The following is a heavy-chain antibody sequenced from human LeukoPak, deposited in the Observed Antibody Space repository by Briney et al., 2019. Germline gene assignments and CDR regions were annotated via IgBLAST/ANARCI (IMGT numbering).Heavy chain of an antibody. CDR1: GFTFSSCG. J-gene: IGHJ4*02. CDR3: ARGGRPYCTNGVCQSSFDY. CDR2: IWYDGSNK. D-gene: IGHD2-8*01. V-gene: IGHV3-33*01. Sequence: PGGSLRLSCAASGFTFSSCGMHWVRQAPGKGLEWVAVIWYDGSNKYYADSVKGRFTISRDNSKNTLYLQMNSLRAEDTAVYYCARGGRPYCTNGVCQSSFDYWGQGTLVTVSS.